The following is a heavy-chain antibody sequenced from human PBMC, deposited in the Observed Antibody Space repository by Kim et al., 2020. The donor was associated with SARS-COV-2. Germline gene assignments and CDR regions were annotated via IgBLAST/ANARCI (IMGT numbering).Heavy chain of an antibody. J-gene: IGHJ4*02. CDR2: IYPGDADT. D-gene: IGHD3-10*01. V-gene: IGHV5-51*01. Sequence: GESLKISCQASGYNFTNCWVAWVRQKPGKGLEWLGYIYPGDADTKYGPSFRGLVAITADKSTATAFLHWKNLRASDSAMYYCARGRVYRDYDFWGQGTLV. CDR3: ARGRVYRDYDF. CDR1: GYNFTNCW.